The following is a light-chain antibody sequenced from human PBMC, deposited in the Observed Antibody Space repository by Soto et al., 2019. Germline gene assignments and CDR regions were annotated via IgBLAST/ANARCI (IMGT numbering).Light chain of an antibody. CDR1: QIISSC. J-gene: IGKJ1*01. Sequence: DIQMTQSPSSVSASVGDRVTITCRASQIISSCLAWYQQKPGKAPKLLIYKASTLKSGVPSRFSGSGSGTEFTLTISSLEPEDFAVYYCQQLTDWPPQWTFGQGTKVDIK. CDR2: KAS. CDR3: QQLTDWPPQWT. V-gene: IGKV1-5*03.